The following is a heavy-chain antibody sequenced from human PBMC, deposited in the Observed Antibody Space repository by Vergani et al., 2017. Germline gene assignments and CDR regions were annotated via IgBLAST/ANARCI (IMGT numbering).Heavy chain of an antibody. CDR3: ARDRASPPNGYVWFDP. CDR1: GGTFSSYA. Sequence: QVQLVQSGAEVKKPGSSVKVSCKASGGTFSSYAISWVRQAPGQGLEWMGGIIPIFGTANYAQKFQGRVTITADESTRTAYMELSSLRSEDTAVYYCARDRASPPNGYVWFDPWGQGTLVTVSS. D-gene: IGHD3-22*01. CDR2: IIPIFGTA. J-gene: IGHJ5*02. V-gene: IGHV1-69*12.